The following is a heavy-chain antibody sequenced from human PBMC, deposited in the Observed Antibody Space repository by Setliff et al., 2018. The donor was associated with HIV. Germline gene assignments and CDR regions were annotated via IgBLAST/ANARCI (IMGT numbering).Heavy chain of an antibody. CDR2: IFYSGST. J-gene: IGHJ1*01. CDR3: AKGISSSWYTRDAEYFQH. Sequence: PSETLSLTCTVSGGSISSYYWSWIRQPPGEGLEWIGYIFYSGSTNYNPSLKSRVTISVDTSKNQFSLKLSSVTAADTAVYYCAKGISSSWYTRDAEYFQHWGQGTLVTVSS. CDR1: GGSISSYY. V-gene: IGHV4-59*08. D-gene: IGHD6-13*01.